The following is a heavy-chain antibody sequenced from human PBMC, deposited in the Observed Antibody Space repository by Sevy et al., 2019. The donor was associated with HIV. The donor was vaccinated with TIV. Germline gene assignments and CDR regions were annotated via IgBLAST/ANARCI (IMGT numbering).Heavy chain of an antibody. CDR3: AKDRVGLITFGGVLDY. CDR2: ISGRGGST. D-gene: IGHD3-16*01. CDR1: GFTFSSYA. Sequence: GGSLRLSCAASGFTFSSYAMSWVRQAPGKGLEWVSAISGRGGSTYYADSVKGRFTISRDNSKNTLYLQMNSLRAEDTALYYCAKDRVGLITFGGVLDYWGQGTLFTVSS. V-gene: IGHV3-23*01. J-gene: IGHJ4*02.